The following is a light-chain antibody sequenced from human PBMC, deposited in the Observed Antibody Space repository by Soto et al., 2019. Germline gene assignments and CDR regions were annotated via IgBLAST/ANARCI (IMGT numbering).Light chain of an antibody. CDR2: GAS. CDR1: QSVTSSY. V-gene: IGKV3-20*01. Sequence: PGERATLSCRASQSVTSSYLAWYQQKPGQAPRLLIYGASSRATGIPDRFSGSGSGTDFTLTISRLEPEDFAVYSCQQYGSSPYTFGQGTKLEIK. CDR3: QQYGSSPYT. J-gene: IGKJ2*01.